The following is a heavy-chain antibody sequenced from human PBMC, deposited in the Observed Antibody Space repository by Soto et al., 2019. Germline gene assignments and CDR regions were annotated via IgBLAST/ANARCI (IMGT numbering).Heavy chain of an antibody. V-gene: IGHV3-33*01. Sequence: QVQLVESGGGVVQPGRSLRLSCAASGFTFSSYGMHWVRQAPGKGLEWVAVIWYDGSNKYYADSVKGRFTISRDNSKNTLYLQMNSLRAEDTAVYYCARTIAAEAYYMDVWGKGTTVTVSS. CDR1: GFTFSSYG. J-gene: IGHJ6*03. D-gene: IGHD6-25*01. CDR3: ARTIAAEAYYMDV. CDR2: IWYDGSNK.